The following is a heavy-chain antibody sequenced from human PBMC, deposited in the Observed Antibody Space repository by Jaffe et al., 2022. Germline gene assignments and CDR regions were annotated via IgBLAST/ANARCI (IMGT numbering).Heavy chain of an antibody. D-gene: IGHD3-10*01. J-gene: IGHJ5*02. CDR3: ARDQGHGSGSPTKGFDP. V-gene: IGHV1-46*01. CDR1: GYTFTSYY. Sequence: QVQLVQSGAEVKKPGASVKVSCKASGYTFTSYYMHWVRQAPGQGLEWMGIINPSGGSTSYAQKFQGRVTMTRDTSTSTVYMELSSLRSEDTAVYYCARDQGHGSGSPTKGFDPWGQGTLVTVSS. CDR2: INPSGGST.